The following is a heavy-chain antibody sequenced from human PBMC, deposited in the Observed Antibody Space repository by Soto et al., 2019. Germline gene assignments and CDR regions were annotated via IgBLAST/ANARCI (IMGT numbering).Heavy chain of an antibody. J-gene: IGHJ4*02. CDR3: ATEASISRGPNPLAY. D-gene: IGHD3-3*01. V-gene: IGHV3-7*03. Sequence: GGSLRLSCAGSGVTFSGHWMSWVRQAPGKGLEWVASIKQDGSERYYVDSVEGRFTISRDNAKNSLFLEMSSLRADDTAIYYCATEASISRGPNPLAYWGQGTLVTVSS. CDR2: IKQDGSER. CDR1: GVTFSGHW.